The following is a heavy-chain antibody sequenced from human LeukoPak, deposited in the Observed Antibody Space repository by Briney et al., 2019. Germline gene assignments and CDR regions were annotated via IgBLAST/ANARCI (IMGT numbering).Heavy chain of an antibody. CDR3: AKDILTAAAGTFFDY. CDR2: ISWNSGSI. CDR1: GFTFDDYA. V-gene: IGHV3-9*01. J-gene: IGHJ4*02. D-gene: IGHD6-13*01. Sequence: GGSLRLSCAASGFTFDDYAMHWVRPAPGKGLEWVSGISWNSGSIGYADSVKGRFTISRDNAKNSLYLQMNSLRAEDTALYYCAKDILTAAAGTFFDYWGQGTLVTVSS.